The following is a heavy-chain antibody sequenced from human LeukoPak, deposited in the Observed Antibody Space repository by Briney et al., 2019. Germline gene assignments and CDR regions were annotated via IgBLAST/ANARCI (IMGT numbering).Heavy chain of an antibody. CDR1: GFTFSNYW. CDR3: VRDGRVSGYDLLDY. V-gene: IGHV3-7*01. CDR2: INQDGSEE. Sequence: GGSLRLSCAASGFTFSNYWMTWVRQAPGKGLEWVANINQDGSEEYYMDSVKGRFTISRDNPKDSLSLQMTSLRAEDTAVYYCVRDGRVSGYDLLDYWGQGTLVTVSS. D-gene: IGHD5-12*01. J-gene: IGHJ4*02.